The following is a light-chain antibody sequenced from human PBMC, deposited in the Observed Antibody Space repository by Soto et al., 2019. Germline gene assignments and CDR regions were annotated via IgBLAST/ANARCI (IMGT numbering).Light chain of an antibody. Sequence: EIVLTQSPGTLSLSPEERATLSCRASQSVSSSYLAWYQQKPGQAPRLLIYGASSRATGIPDRFSGSGSGTDFTLTISRLEPEDVAVYYCQQYGSSPRTFGGGTKVEIK. J-gene: IGKJ4*01. CDR1: QSVSSSY. CDR2: GAS. CDR3: QQYGSSPRT. V-gene: IGKV3-20*01.